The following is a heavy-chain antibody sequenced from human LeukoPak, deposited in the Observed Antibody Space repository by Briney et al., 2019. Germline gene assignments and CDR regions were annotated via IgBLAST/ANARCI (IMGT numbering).Heavy chain of an antibody. Sequence: PGGSPRLSCAASGFTFSSYAMHWVRQAPGKGLEWVAVISYDGSNKYYADSVKGRLTISRDNSKNTLYLQMNSLRAEDTAVYYCARDRGSSWYRGDAFDIWGQGTMVTVSS. D-gene: IGHD6-13*01. CDR2: ISYDGSNK. V-gene: IGHV3-30-3*01. CDR3: ARDRGSSWYRGDAFDI. J-gene: IGHJ3*02. CDR1: GFTFSSYA.